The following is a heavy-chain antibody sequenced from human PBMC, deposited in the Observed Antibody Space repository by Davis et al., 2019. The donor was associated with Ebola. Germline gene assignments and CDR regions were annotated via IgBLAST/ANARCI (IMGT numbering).Heavy chain of an antibody. D-gene: IGHD6-6*01. V-gene: IGHV4-34*01. Sequence: MPSETLSLTCAAYGWSFRGCYWSWTRQPPGKGLEWIGEINHTGGTNYHPSLKSRVTISVDTSKNQFSLKLSSVTAADTSVYYCAGGELGIAARGYYYYGMDVWGQGTTVTVSS. J-gene: IGHJ6*02. CDR1: GWSFRGCY. CDR3: AGGELGIAARGYYYYGMDV. CDR2: INHTGGT.